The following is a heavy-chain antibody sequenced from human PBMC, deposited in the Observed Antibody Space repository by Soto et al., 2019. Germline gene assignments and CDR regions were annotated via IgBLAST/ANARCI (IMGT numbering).Heavy chain of an antibody. CDR3: ARWPQPRYTADPYAVDV. CDR2: IVPSLDTT. Sequence: QVHLVQSGTEVKKPGSSVKVCCKASGGTFSSSGFSWVRQAPGQGLEWMGMIVPSLDTTNYAQKFQARVTITADEVTSTAYMELLSLRSEDTAVYYCARWPQPRYTADPYAVDVWGQGTRVIVSS. J-gene: IGHJ6*02. CDR1: GGTFSSSG. D-gene: IGHD2-2*02. V-gene: IGHV1-69*11.